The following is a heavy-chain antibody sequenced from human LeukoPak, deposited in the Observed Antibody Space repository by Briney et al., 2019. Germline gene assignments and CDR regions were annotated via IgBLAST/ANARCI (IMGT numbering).Heavy chain of an antibody. CDR1: GFTFSTYW. Sequence: GGSLRLSCAASGFTFSTYWMHWVRQAPGEGLVWVSRINPDGSTTTYADSVKGRFTISRDNAKNTLYLQMNSLRVEDTAVYYCARDYDFWTGCFDYWGQGTLVTVSS. J-gene: IGHJ4*02. CDR2: INPDGSTT. CDR3: ARDYDFWTGCFDY. V-gene: IGHV3-74*01. D-gene: IGHD3-3*01.